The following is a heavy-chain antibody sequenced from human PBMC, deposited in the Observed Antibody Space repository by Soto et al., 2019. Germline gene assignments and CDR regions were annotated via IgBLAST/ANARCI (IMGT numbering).Heavy chain of an antibody. CDR3: AKGMVSGRCQFDF. CDR1: GFTFSSSA. CDR2: ISGSGGTI. Sequence: PGGSLRLSCGASGFTFSSSAMSWVRQAPGKGLEWVSAISGSGGTIYYTDSVKGRLTISRDNSKNTLYLQMNSLRAEDTAVYYCAKGMVSGRCQFDFWGQGSLVTVSS. V-gene: IGHV3-23*01. D-gene: IGHD2-8*01. J-gene: IGHJ5*01.